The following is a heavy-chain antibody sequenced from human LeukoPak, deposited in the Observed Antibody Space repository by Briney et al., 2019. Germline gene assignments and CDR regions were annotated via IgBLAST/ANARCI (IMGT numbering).Heavy chain of an antibody. CDR1: GFTLSNYA. D-gene: IGHD3-10*01. Sequence: GRSLRLSCAVSGFTLSNYAINWVRPAPEKGLEWVSAISGSGGSTYYADSVKGRFTISRDNSKKTLYLQMSSLRAEDTAVYYCAREVRVTYYCDGMDVWGRGATVTVSS. CDR2: ISGSGGST. J-gene: IGHJ6*02. V-gene: IGHV3-23*01. CDR3: AREVRVTYYCDGMDV.